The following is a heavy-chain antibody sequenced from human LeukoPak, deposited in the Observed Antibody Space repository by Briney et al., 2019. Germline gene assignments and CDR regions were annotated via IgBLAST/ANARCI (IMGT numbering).Heavy chain of an antibody. Sequence: PGRSLRLSCAASGFTFSSYAMPWVRQAPGKGLEWVAVISYDGSNKYYADSVKGRFTISRDNSKNTLYLQMNSLRAEDTAVYYCARDLGWEPTWGQGTLVTVSS. V-gene: IGHV3-30-3*01. CDR2: ISYDGSNK. CDR3: ARDLGWEPT. D-gene: IGHD1-26*01. CDR1: GFTFSSYA. J-gene: IGHJ4*02.